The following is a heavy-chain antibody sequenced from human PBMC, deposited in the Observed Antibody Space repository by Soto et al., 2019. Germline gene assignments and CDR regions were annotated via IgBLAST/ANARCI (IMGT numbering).Heavy chain of an antibody. CDR3: AGPDYDILSGYHYYYYGMDV. CDR2: IYRSDSDI. CDR1: GYRFTNYW. V-gene: IGHV5-51*01. D-gene: IGHD3-9*01. J-gene: IGHJ6*02. Sequence: GESLKISCKGSGYRFTNYWIAWVRQRPGKGPEWMGIIYRSDSDIRYSPSFQGQVTISADRSINTAYLQWSSLKASDTATYYCAGPDYDILSGYHYYYYGMDVWGQGTTVTSP.